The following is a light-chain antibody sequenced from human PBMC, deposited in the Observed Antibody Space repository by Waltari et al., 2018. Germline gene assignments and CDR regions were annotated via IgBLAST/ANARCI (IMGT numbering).Light chain of an antibody. V-gene: IGKV3-20*01. CDR2: AES. CDR3: QQYDGSVVT. Sequence: EIVLTQSPGTLSLSPGERVTLSCRASQYITGSWMTWYHQKPGQAPRLLIYAESTRSPGVPDRFSGSGSGTDFTLTISRLEPEDSALYYCQQYDGSVVTFGGGTKVEIK. CDR1: QYITGSW. J-gene: IGKJ4*01.